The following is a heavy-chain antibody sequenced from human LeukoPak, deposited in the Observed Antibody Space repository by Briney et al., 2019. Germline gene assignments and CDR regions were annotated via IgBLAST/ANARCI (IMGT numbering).Heavy chain of an antibody. J-gene: IGHJ4*02. D-gene: IGHD2-2*01. CDR2: IYYSGST. Sequence: SETLSLTCTVPGGSISSGDYYWSWIRQPPGKGLEWIGYIYYSGSTYYNPSLKSRVTILVDTSKNQFSLKLSSVTAADTAVYYCARAPGYCSSTSCYFDYWGQGTLDTVSS. V-gene: IGHV4-30-4*08. CDR1: GGSISSGDYY. CDR3: ARAPGYCSSTSCYFDY.